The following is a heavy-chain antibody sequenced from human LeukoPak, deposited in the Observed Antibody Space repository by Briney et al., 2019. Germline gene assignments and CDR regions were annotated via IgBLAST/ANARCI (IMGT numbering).Heavy chain of an antibody. CDR2: ISGSGAST. D-gene: IGHD3-9*01. CDR3: AKEELLRYFDWSPTFDY. Sequence: GGSLRLSCAASGFTFSSYAMSWVRQAPGKGLEWVSAISGSGASTYYADSVKGRFTVSRDNSKNTLYLQMNSLRAEDTAVYYCAKEELLRYFDWSPTFDYWGQGTLVTVSS. V-gene: IGHV3-23*01. J-gene: IGHJ4*02. CDR1: GFTFSSYA.